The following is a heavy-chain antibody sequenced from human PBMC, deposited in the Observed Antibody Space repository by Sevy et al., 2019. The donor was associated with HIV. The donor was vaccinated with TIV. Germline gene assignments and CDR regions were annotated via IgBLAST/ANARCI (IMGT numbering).Heavy chain of an antibody. D-gene: IGHD3-3*01. CDR1: GFTFNNAW. V-gene: IGHV3-15*01. CDR2: IKSKTDGGTT. J-gene: IGHJ4*02. CDR3: TTEALTIYGVVL. Sequence: GGSLRLSCAASGFTFNNAWMSWVRQAPGKGLEWDGRIKSKTDGGTTDYAAPVKGRFTISRDDSKKTLYLQMNSLKSEDTAVYYCTTEALTIYGVVLWGQGTLVTVSS.